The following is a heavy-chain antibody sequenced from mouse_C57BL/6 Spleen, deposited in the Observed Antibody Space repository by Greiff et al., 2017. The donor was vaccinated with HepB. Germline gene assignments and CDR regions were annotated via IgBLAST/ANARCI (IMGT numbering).Heavy chain of an antibody. CDR2: ISDGGSYT. V-gene: IGHV5-4*01. J-gene: IGHJ2*01. Sequence: EVKLMESGGGLVKPGGSLKLSCAASGFTFSSYAMSWVRQTPEKRLEWVATISDGGSYTYYPDNVKGRFTISRDNAKNNLYLQMSHLKSEDTAMYYCARENYGYLYYFDYWGQGTTRTVSS. CDR1: GFTFSSYA. D-gene: IGHD2-2*01. CDR3: ARENYGYLYYFDY.